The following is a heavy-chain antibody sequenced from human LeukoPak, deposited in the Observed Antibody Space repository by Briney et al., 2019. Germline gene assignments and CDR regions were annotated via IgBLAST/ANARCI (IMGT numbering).Heavy chain of an antibody. J-gene: IGHJ3*02. CDR3: ASPEWLPDSIDI. V-gene: IGHV3-30*02. D-gene: IGHD3-3*01. CDR1: GFTFSSYG. Sequence: GGSLRLSCAASGFTFSSYGMHWVRQAPGKGLEWVAFIRYDGSNKYYADSVKGRFTISRDNSKNTLYLQMNSLRAEDTAVYYCASPEWLPDSIDIWGQGTMVTVSS. CDR2: IRYDGSNK.